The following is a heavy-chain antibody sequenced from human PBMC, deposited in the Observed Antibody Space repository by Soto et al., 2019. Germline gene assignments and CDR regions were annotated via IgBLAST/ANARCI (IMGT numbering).Heavy chain of an antibody. J-gene: IGHJ4*01. CDR3: SGGRNATDYICFDY. Sequence: SVKVSCKASGGTFSNYAITWVRQAPGQGLEWMGGIIPNFGTANYAQKVQGRVTMTADQSTSTDYMELSSLRSDDTAGYYCSGGRNATDYICFDYWGQGTLVTVSS. V-gene: IGHV1-69*13. D-gene: IGHD3-10*01. CDR2: IIPNFGTA. CDR1: GGTFSNYA.